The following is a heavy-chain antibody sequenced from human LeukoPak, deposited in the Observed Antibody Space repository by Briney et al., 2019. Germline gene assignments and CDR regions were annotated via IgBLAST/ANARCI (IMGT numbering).Heavy chain of an antibody. V-gene: IGHV3-23*01. Sequence: GGSLRLSCAASGFTFSNYAMSWVRQAPGKGLEWVSGISGSGGSTYYADSVKGRFTTSRDNSKNTLYLQMNSLRAEHTAVYYCAKGTLPRGYRYGYDLYYFDYWGQGTLVTVSS. CDR3: AKGTLPRGYRYGYDLYYFDY. CDR2: ISGSGGST. D-gene: IGHD5-18*01. CDR1: GFTFSNYA. J-gene: IGHJ4*02.